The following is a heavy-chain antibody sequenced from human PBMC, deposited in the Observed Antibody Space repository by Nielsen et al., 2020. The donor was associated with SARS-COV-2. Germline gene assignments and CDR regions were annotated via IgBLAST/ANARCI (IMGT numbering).Heavy chain of an antibody. D-gene: IGHD2-8*01. Sequence: ASVKVSCKASGYTFTSYGISWVRQAPGQGLEWMGWISAYNGNTNYAQKLQGRVTMTTDTSTSTAYMELRSLRSDDTAVYYCARANGEYYYYYGMDVWGQGTTVTVSS. J-gene: IGHJ6*02. CDR2: ISAYNGNT. V-gene: IGHV1-18*01. CDR3: ARANGEYYYYYGMDV. CDR1: GYTFTSYG.